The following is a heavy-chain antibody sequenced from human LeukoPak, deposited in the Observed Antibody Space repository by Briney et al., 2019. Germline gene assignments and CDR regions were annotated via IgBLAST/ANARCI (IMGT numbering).Heavy chain of an antibody. CDR3: ARDLEEYSSSLLIGDY. D-gene: IGHD6-13*01. V-gene: IGHV3-11*01. CDR1: GFTFSDYY. CDR2: ISSSGSTI. J-gene: IGHJ4*02. Sequence: GGSLRLSCAASGFTFSDYYMSWIRQAPGKGLEWVSYISSSGSTIYYADSVKGRFTISRDNAKNSLYLQMNSLRAEDTAVYYCARDLEEYSSSLLIGDYWGQGTLVTVSS.